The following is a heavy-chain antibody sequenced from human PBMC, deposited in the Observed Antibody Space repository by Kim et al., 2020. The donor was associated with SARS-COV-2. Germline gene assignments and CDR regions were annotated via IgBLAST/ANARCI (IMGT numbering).Heavy chain of an antibody. CDR3: ARQRCPLGGGSCYWGPKTTYSYSGGWFDP. V-gene: IGHV4-39*01. CDR1: GGTISSSSYY. CDR2: IYYSGST. Sequence: SETLSLTCTVSGGTISSSSYYWGWIRQPPGKGLEWIGSIYYSGSTYYNPSLKSRVTISVDTSKNQFSLKLSSVTAADTAVYYCARQRCPLGGGSCYWGPKTTYSYSGGWFDPWGQGTLVTVSS. D-gene: IGHD2-15*01. J-gene: IGHJ5*02.